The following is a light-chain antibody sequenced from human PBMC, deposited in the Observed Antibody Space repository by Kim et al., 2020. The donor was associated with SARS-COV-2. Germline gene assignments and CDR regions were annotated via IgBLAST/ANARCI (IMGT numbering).Light chain of an antibody. CDR2: AAS. CDR1: QGFGNY. V-gene: IGKV1-9*01. Sequence: DIHLTQSPSFLSASVGDRVTITCRASQGFGNYLAWYQVHPGKPPKLLIDAASTLQSGVPSRFSGGESGTEFSLTISSLQAEDSATYFCQQLDSYPITFGQGTRLEIK. CDR3: QQLDSYPIT. J-gene: IGKJ5*01.